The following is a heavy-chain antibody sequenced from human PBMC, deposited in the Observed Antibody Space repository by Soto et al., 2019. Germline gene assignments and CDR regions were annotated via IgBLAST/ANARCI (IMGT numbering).Heavy chain of an antibody. V-gene: IGHV3-30-3*01. J-gene: IGHJ4*02. CDR3: ARDWLEADYGEEFDY. Sequence: PGGSLRLSCAASGFTFRSYAMHWVRQAPGKGLEWVAVISYDGSNKYYADSVKGRFTISRDNSKNPLYLQMNSLRAEDTAVYYCARDWLEADYGEEFDYWGQGTLVTVSS. CDR2: ISYDGSNK. D-gene: IGHD4-17*01. CDR1: GFTFRSYA.